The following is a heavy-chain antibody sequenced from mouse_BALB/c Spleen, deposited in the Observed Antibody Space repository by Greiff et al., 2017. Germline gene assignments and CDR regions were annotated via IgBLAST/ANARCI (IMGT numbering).Heavy chain of an antibody. J-gene: IGHJ2*01. CDR1: GFTFSSYA. Sequence: EVHLVESGGGLVKPGGSLKLSCAASGFTFSSYAMSWVRQTPEKRLEWVASISSGGSTYYPDSVKGRFTISRDNARNILYLQMSSLRSEDTAMYYCARGGAYYRYDEGYWGQGTTLTVSS. D-gene: IGHD2-14*01. V-gene: IGHV5-6-5*01. CDR3: ARGGAYYRYDEGY. CDR2: ISSGGST.